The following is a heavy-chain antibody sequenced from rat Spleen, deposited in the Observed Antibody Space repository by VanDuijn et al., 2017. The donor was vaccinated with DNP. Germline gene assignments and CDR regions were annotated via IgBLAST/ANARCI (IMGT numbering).Heavy chain of an antibody. CDR3: TKPASYGGFWFAH. CDR1: GFTFSNYY. D-gene: IGHD1-11*01. V-gene: IGHV5-20*01. Sequence: EVQLVESRGGLVQPGRSLKLSCAASGFTFSNYYMAWVRQAPTKGLEWVAYISYDGGITNYGDSVKGRFTISRDNEKSTLYLQMDSLRSEDTATYYCTKPASYGGFWFAHWGQGTLVTVSS. J-gene: IGHJ3*01. CDR2: ISYDGGIT.